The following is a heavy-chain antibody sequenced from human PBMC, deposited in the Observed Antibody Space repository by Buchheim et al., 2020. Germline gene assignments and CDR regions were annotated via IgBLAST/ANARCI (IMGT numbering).Heavy chain of an antibody. J-gene: IGHJ4*02. CDR2: INHSGST. CDR1: GGSFSGYY. Sequence: QVQLQQWGAGLLKPSETLSLTCAVYGGSFSGYYWSWIRQPPGKGLEWIGEINHSGSTNYNPSLTSRVTISVDTSKNQFSLKLSSVTAADTAVYYCARRDYDFWSGYYREFDYWGQGTL. CDR3: ARRDYDFWSGYYREFDY. V-gene: IGHV4-34*01. D-gene: IGHD3-3*01.